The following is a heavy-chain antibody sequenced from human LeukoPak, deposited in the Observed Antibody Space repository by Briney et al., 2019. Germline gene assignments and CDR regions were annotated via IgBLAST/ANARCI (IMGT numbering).Heavy chain of an antibody. Sequence: PGGSLRLSCAASGFTFSSYWMHWVRQAPGKGLGWVSRISSDGTSTSYADSVKGRFTISRDNAKNTLHLQMNRLRAEDTAVYYCARVSVCSSASCYSLFHYLGQGTLVTVSS. V-gene: IGHV3-74*01. D-gene: IGHD2-2*01. CDR2: ISSDGTST. CDR1: GFTFSSYW. J-gene: IGHJ4*02. CDR3: ARVSVCSSASCYSLFHY.